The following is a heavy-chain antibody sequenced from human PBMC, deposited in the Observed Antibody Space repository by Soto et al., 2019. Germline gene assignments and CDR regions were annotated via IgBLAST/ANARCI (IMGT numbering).Heavy chain of an antibody. CDR2: INSGGGVA. Sequence: LSCAASGFPFITSSMLWVRQAPGKGPEWVVYINSGGGVAYYADSAKSRFTISRDNAKNTLYLRMNRRRSEETAVYSWARDHRHSRIPGLDVWGRGTTVTV. J-gene: IGHJ6*02. CDR3: ARDHRHSRIPGLDV. CDR1: GFPFITSS. V-gene: IGHV3-48*03.